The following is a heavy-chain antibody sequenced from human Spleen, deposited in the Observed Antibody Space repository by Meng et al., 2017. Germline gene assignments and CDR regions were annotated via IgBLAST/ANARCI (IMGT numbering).Heavy chain of an antibody. Sequence: VELQESGPGLVKPSGTLSLTCAVSGGSISGTNWWSWVRQPPGKGLEWIGEIYHSGSTNYNPSLKSRVTISVDRSENQFSLKLSSVTTADTAVYYCVGAGYYCLDLWGQGTLVTVSS. CDR2: IYHSGST. CDR1: GGSISGTNW. J-gene: IGHJ5*02. D-gene: IGHD3-16*01. CDR3: VGAGYYCLDL. V-gene: IGHV4-4*02.